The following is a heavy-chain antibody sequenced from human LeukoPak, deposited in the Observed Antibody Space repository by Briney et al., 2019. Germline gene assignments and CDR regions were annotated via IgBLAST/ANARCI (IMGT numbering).Heavy chain of an antibody. Sequence: SETLSLTCAVYGGSFSGYYWSWIRQPPGRGLEWIGEINHSGSTNYNPSLKSRVTISVDTSKNQFSLKLSSVTAADTAVYYCARRNRSSPGDYWGQGTLVTVSS. V-gene: IGHV4-34*01. CDR3: ARRNRSSPGDY. CDR1: GGSFSGYY. D-gene: IGHD6-6*01. J-gene: IGHJ4*02. CDR2: INHSGST.